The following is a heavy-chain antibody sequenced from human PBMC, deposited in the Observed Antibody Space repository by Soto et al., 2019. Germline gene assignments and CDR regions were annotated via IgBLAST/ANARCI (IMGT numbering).Heavy chain of an antibody. CDR3: ARLNGRSGYYVDGWFDP. CDR1: GYSFTSYW. CDR2: IYPGDSDT. V-gene: IGHV5-51*01. J-gene: IGHJ5*02. D-gene: IGHD3-3*01. Sequence: GESLKISCKGSGYSFTSYWIGWVRQMPGKGLEWMGIIYPGDSDTRYSPSFQGQVTISADKSISTAYLQWSSLKASDTAMYYCARLNGRSGYYVDGWFDPWGQGTLVTVSS.